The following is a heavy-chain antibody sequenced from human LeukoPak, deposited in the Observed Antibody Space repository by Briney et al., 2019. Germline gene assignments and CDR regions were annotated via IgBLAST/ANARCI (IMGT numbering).Heavy chain of an antibody. CDR2: IRYDGSNK. Sequence: PGGSLRLSCAASGFTFSRYGMHWIRQAPGKGLEWVAFIRYDGSNKYYADSVKGRFAISRDNSKNTLYLQMNSLRAEDTAVYSCAKGRGEYLPHYYMDVWGKGTTVTVSS. CDR1: GFTFSRYG. V-gene: IGHV3-30*02. CDR3: AKGRGEYLPHYYMDV. J-gene: IGHJ6*03. D-gene: IGHD2/OR15-2a*01.